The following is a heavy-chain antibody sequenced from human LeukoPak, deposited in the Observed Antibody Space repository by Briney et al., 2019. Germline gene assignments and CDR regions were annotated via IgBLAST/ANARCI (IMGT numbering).Heavy chain of an antibody. CDR2: ISGSGGST. V-gene: IGHV3-23*01. CDR1: GFTFSSYA. CDR3: AKDREVCITGTTCYYHMDV. Sequence: PWGSLRRPCAVSGFTFSSYAMSWVRQAPGMGLEWVSAISGSGGSTYYADSVKGRFTISRDNSKNTLYLQMNSLRAEDTAVYYCAKDREVCITGTTCYYHMDVWGKGTSVTVSS. D-gene: IGHD1-7*01. J-gene: IGHJ6*03.